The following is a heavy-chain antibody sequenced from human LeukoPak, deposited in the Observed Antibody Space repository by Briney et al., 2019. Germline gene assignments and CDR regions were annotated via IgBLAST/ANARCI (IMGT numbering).Heavy chain of an antibody. CDR1: GYTFTSYD. J-gene: IGHJ4*02. CDR3: ASVVTGERNSYFDY. CDR2: MNPNSGNT. D-gene: IGHD7-27*01. Sequence: EASVKVSCKASGYTFTSYDINWVRQATGQGLEWMGWMNPNSGNTGYAQKFQGRVTMTRNTSISTAYMELSSLRSEDTAVYYCASVVTGERNSYFDYWGQGTLVTVSS. V-gene: IGHV1-8*01.